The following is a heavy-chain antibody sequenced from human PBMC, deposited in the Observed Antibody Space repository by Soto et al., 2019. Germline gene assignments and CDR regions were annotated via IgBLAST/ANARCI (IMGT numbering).Heavy chain of an antibody. CDR3: ASGGVYYYGSGSTLPLGY. V-gene: IGHV3-30-3*01. CDR2: ISYDGSNK. CDR1: GFTFSSYA. Sequence: GGSLRLSCAASGFTFSSYAMHWVRQAPGKGLELVAVISYDGSNKYYADSAKGRFTISRDNSKNTLYLQMNSLRAGDTAVYYCASGGVYYYGSGSTLPLGYWGQGTLVTVSS. D-gene: IGHD3-10*01. J-gene: IGHJ4*02.